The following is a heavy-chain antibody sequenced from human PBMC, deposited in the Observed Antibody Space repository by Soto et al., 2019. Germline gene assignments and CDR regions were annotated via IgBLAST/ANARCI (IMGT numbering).Heavy chain of an antibody. Sequence: ASVKVSCKASGYTFTSYAMHWVRQAPGQRLEWMGGIVPIVDTSTYAQKFQGRVTITADESTGTAYMELSSLRSDDTAIYYCVRVVAIPGYPDNWGQGTLVTVSS. J-gene: IGHJ4*02. D-gene: IGHD5-12*01. CDR3: VRVVAIPGYPDN. CDR2: IVPIVDTS. CDR1: GYTFTSYA. V-gene: IGHV1-69*13.